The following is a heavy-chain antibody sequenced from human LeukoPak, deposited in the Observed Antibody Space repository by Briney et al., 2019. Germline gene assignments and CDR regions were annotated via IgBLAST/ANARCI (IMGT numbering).Heavy chain of an antibody. D-gene: IGHD6-6*01. V-gene: IGHV1-8*01. Sequence: ASVKVSCKASGYTFTSYDINWVRQATGQGLEWMGWMNPNSGNTGHAQKFQGRVTMTRDTSISTAYMELSSLRSEDTAVYYCARDRAEYSSSSAYFDYWGQGTLVTVSS. CDR3: ARDRAEYSSSSAYFDY. J-gene: IGHJ4*02. CDR1: GYTFTSYD. CDR2: MNPNSGNT.